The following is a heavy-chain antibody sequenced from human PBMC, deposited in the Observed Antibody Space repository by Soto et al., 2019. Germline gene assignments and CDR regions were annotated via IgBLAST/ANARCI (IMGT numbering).Heavy chain of an antibody. CDR2: ISSSGNSI. V-gene: IGHV3-11*01. CDR3: VRDDDYGGPNNWFDP. J-gene: IGHJ5*02. D-gene: IGHD4-17*01. CDR1: GFSFSDYY. Sequence: QEQLVESGGGVVKPGGSLRLSCTASGFSFSDYYMSWIRQAPGKGLECIAYISSSGNSIYYADSVKGRFTVSRDNAKNSLYLHMNSLPAEDTAMYYCVRDDDYGGPNNWFDPWGQGTLVTVSS.